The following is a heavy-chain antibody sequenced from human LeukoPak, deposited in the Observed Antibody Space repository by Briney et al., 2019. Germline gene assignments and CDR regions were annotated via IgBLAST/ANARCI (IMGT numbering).Heavy chain of an antibody. J-gene: IGHJ4*02. D-gene: IGHD3-9*01. CDR3: ARDFPDILTGYYIGNYFDY. Sequence: PGGSLRLSCAASGFTFSSYWMSWVRQAPGKGLEWVANIKQDGSEKYYVDSVKGRFTISRDNAKNSLYLQMNSLRAEDTAVYYCARDFPDILTGYYIGNYFDYWGQGTLVTVSS. V-gene: IGHV3-7*01. CDR1: GFTFSSYW. CDR2: IKQDGSEK.